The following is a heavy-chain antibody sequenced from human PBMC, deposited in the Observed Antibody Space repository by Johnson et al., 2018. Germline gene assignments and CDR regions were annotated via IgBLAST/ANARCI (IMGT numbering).Heavy chain of an antibody. CDR2: IWYDGSNK. D-gene: IGHD2-2*01. V-gene: IGHV3-33*01. CDR1: GFTFSSYG. J-gene: IGHJ6*02. CDR3: ARVQDCSSTSWLGMDV. Sequence: QVQLQESGGGVVQPGRSLRLSCAASGFTFSSYGMHWVRQAPGKGLEWVAVIWYDGSNKYYADSVKGRFTISRDNSKNTLYLQMNSLRAEDTAVYYCARVQDCSSTSWLGMDVWGQGTTVTVSS.